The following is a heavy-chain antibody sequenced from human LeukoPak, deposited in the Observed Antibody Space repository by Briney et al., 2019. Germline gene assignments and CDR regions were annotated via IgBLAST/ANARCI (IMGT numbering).Heavy chain of an antibody. J-gene: IGHJ3*02. CDR2: IYYSGST. V-gene: IGHV4-61*05. CDR3: ARVHHDYGDYVDAFDI. CDR1: GGSISSSSYY. Sequence: PSETLSLTCTVSGGSISSSSYYWGWIRQPPGKGLEWIGYIYYSGSTNYNPSLKSRVTISVDTSKNQFSLKLSSVTAADTAVYYCARVHHDYGDYVDAFDIWGQGTMVTVSS. D-gene: IGHD4-17*01.